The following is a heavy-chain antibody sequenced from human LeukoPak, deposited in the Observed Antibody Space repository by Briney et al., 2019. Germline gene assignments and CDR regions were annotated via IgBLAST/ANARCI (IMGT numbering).Heavy chain of an antibody. V-gene: IGHV1-2*02. J-gene: IGHJ3*02. Sequence: GASVKVSCKASGYTFTGYYIHWVRQAPGRGLEWMGWINPYTGDTNYAQKSQGGVTMTRDTSISTAYMELSSLRSDDTAVYYCARAPKNDACDIWGQGTMVTVSS. CDR1: GYTFTGYY. CDR2: INPYTGDT. CDR3: ARAPKNDACDI.